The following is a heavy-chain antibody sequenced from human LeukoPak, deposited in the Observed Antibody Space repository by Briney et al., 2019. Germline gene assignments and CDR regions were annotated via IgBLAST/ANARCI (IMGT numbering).Heavy chain of an antibody. J-gene: IGHJ6*04. Sequence: ASVKVSCKASGYTFTSYGISWVRQAPGQGLEWMGWISAYNGNTNYAQKLQGGVTMTTDTSTSTAYMELRSLRSDDTAVYYCARGGGTGRDYYYYGMDVWGKGTTVTVSS. CDR2: ISAYNGNT. V-gene: IGHV1-18*04. D-gene: IGHD3/OR15-3a*01. CDR1: GYTFTSYG. CDR3: ARGGGTGRDYYYYGMDV.